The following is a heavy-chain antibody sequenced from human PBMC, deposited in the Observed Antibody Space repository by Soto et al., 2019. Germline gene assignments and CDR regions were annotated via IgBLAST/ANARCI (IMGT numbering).Heavy chain of an antibody. CDR1: GFNFDEYW. Sequence: GGSLRLSCTASGFNFDEYWMTWVRHTPGKGLEWVANIKHDAGEAHYVDSVKGRFIIFRDNTRNSLYLQMNSLRVKDTGIYYCAREKSVLAAIGDIWGQGTRVTVSS. V-gene: IGHV3-7*01. CDR3: AREKSVLAAIGDI. J-gene: IGHJ1*01. D-gene: IGHD2-21*02. CDR2: IKHDAGEA.